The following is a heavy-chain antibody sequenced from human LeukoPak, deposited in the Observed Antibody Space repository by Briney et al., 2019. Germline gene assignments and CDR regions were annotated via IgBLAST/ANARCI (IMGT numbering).Heavy chain of an antibody. J-gene: IGHJ6*02. CDR2: ISAYNGNT. V-gene: IGHV1-18*01. CDR3: ARVTYGGNSAGYYYYGMDV. Sequence: GASVKVSCKASGYTFTSYGISWVRQAPGQGLEWMGWISAYNGNTNYAQKLRGRVTMTTDTSTSTAYMELRSLRSDDTAVYYCARVTYGGNSAGYYYYGMDVWGQGTTVTVSS. D-gene: IGHD4-23*01. CDR1: GYTFTSYG.